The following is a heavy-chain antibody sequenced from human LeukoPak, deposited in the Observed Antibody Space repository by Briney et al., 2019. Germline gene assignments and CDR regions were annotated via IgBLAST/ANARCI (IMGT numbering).Heavy chain of an antibody. J-gene: IGHJ4*02. CDR1: GGSISSYY. D-gene: IGHD3-9*01. CDR3: ARFNRYFDWLFDY. V-gene: IGHV4-59*01. Sequence: SETLSLTCTVSGGSISSYYWSWIRQPPGKGLEWIGYIYYSGSTNYNPSLKSRVTISVDTSKNQFSLKLSSVTAADTAVYYCARFNRYFDWLFDYWRQGTLVTVSS. CDR2: IYYSGST.